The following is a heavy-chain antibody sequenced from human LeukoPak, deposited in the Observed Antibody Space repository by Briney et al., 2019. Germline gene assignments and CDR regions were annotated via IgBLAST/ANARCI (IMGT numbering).Heavy chain of an antibody. V-gene: IGHV1-46*01. CDR2: INPSGGST. CDR1: GYTFTSYY. CDR3: ARGGYDILTGYYSVTISYYYYYGMDV. Sequence: ASVKVSCKASGYTFTSYYMHWVRQAPGQGPEWMGIINPSGGSTSYAQKFQGRVTMTRDTSTSTVYMELSSLRSEDTAVYYCARGGYDILTGYYSVTISYYYYYGMDVWGQGTTVTVSS. J-gene: IGHJ6*02. D-gene: IGHD3-9*01.